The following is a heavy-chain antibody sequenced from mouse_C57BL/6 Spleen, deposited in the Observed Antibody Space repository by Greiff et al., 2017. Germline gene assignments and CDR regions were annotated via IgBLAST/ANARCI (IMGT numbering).Heavy chain of an antibody. CDR2: IRNKANGYTT. CDR1: GFTFTDYY. CDR3: ARSIRQLSSMDC. Sequence: EVLLVESGGGLVQPGGSLSLSCAASGFTFTDYYMSWVRQPPGKALEWLGFIRNKANGYTTEYSASVKGRFTISIDNSQSILYLQMNALRAEDSATYYCARSIRQLSSMDCWGQGPSVTVAS. V-gene: IGHV7-3*01. D-gene: IGHD3-2*02. J-gene: IGHJ4*01.